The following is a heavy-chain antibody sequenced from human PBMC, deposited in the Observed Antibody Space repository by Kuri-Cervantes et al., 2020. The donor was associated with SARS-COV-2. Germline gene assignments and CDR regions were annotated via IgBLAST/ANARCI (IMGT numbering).Heavy chain of an antibody. CDR2: IKQDGSEK. V-gene: IGHV3-7*01. J-gene: IGHJ3*02. Sequence: GESLKISCTASGFIFSDYYMTWIRQAPGKGLEWVANIKQDGSEKYYVDSVKGRFTISRDNAKNSLYLQMNSLRAEDTAVYYCARDPGDAFDIWGQGTMVTVSS. CDR1: GFIFSDYY. CDR3: ARDPGDAFDI.